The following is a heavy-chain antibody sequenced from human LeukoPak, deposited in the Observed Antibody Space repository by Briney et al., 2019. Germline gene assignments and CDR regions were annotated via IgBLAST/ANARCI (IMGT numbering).Heavy chain of an antibody. J-gene: IGHJ6*02. V-gene: IGHV1-3*01. CDR3: ARERWHCRVDCYSVYYYALDV. Sequence: ASVKVSCKGSGYTFTNYAVHWVRQAPGQRLEWLGWINPGNGDTKYSQNFQGRVTVTSDTSAATAYVELNSLTSEDTAVYYCARERWHCRVDCYSVYYYALDVWGQGTTVTVSS. D-gene: IGHD2-21*01. CDR2: INPGNGDT. CDR1: GYTFTNYA.